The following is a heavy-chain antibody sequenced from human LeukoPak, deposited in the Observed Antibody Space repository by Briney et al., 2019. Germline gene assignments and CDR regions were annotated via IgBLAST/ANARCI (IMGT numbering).Heavy chain of an antibody. Sequence: SETLSLTCTVSGGSVSSGTYYWSWIRQPPGRGLEWIGYIYYSGNTNYNPSLKSRVTISVDTSKNQFSLKLSSVTAADTAVYYCARRYSSSSLWAYWGQGTLVTVSS. J-gene: IGHJ4*02. CDR2: IYYSGNT. D-gene: IGHD6-6*01. CDR3: ARRYSSSSLWAY. V-gene: IGHV4-61*01. CDR1: GGSVSSGTYY.